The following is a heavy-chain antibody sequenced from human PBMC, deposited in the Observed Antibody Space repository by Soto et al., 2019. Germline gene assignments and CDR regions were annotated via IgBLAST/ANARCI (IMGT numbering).Heavy chain of an antibody. CDR1: GGSISSYY. CDR3: ASLGDSSGYYYSFDY. Sequence: SETLSLTCTVSGGSISSYYWSWTRQPPGKGLEWIGYIYYSGSTNYNPSLKSRVTISVDTSKNQFSLKLSSVTAADTALYYCASLGDSSGYYYSFDYWGQGTLVTVSS. CDR2: IYYSGST. V-gene: IGHV4-59*01. J-gene: IGHJ4*02. D-gene: IGHD3-22*01.